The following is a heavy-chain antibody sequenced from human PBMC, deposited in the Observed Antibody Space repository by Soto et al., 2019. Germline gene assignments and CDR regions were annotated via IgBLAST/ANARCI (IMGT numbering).Heavy chain of an antibody. D-gene: IGHD6-6*01. Sequence: EVQLVESGGGLVQPGGSLRLSCAASGFTFTSHWLHWVRQAPGEGLVWVSRMSPDGSDTKFADSVKGRFTISRDNAKSTLYRDMNSLRAEDTGVYYCARPKTKVYSAFDTWGQGTMVTVSS. CDR2: MSPDGSDT. V-gene: IGHV3-74*03. J-gene: IGHJ3*02. CDR3: ARPKTKVYSAFDT. CDR1: GFTFTSHW.